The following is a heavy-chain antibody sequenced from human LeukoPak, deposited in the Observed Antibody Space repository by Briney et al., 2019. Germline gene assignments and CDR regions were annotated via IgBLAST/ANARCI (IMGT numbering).Heavy chain of an antibody. Sequence: GGSLRLSCAASGFCFDAYEITWVRQAPGKGLEWVSDISGSGRTIYYADSVKGRFTISWDNAKNSVYLQMNRLRAEDTAVYYCAGGVYGRFDSWGQGTLVTVSS. CDR2: ISGSGRTI. CDR1: GFCFDAYE. CDR3: AGGVYGRFDS. V-gene: IGHV3-48*03. D-gene: IGHD2/OR15-2a*01. J-gene: IGHJ5*01.